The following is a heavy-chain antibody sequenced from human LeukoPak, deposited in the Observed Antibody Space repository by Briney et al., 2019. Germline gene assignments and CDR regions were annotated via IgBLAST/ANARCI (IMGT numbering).Heavy chain of an antibody. CDR3: ARARGYSGYGNDAFDI. CDR1: GGSISSYY. CDR2: IYYSGST. Sequence: KPSETLSLTCTVSGGSISSYYWSWIRQPPGKGLEWIGYIYYSGSTNYNPSLKSRVTISVDTSKNQFSLKLSSVTAADTAVYYCARARGYSGYGNDAFDIWGQGTMVTVSS. D-gene: IGHD5-12*01. V-gene: IGHV4-59*01. J-gene: IGHJ3*02.